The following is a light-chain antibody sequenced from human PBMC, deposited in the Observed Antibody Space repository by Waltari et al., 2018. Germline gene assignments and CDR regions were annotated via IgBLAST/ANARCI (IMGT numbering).Light chain of an antibody. CDR2: KAS. V-gene: IGKV1-5*03. CDR3: QQYNSYWT. Sequence: TCRASQSISSWLAWYQQKPGKAPKLLIYKASSLESGVPARFSGSGSGTEFTLTISSLQPDDFATYYCQQYNSYWTFGQGTKVEIK. CDR1: QSISSW. J-gene: IGKJ1*01.